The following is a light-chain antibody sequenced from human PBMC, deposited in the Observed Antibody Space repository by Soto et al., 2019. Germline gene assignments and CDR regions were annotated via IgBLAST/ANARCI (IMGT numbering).Light chain of an antibody. Sequence: DIQITHSPSTLSASVLYRVTITCRASQSISSWLAWYQQKPGKAPKLLIYDASSLESGVPSRFSGSGSGTEFTLTISSLQPDDFATYYCQQYNSYSATFGQGTKVDIK. CDR3: QQYNSYSAT. J-gene: IGKJ1*01. CDR1: QSISSW. CDR2: DAS. V-gene: IGKV1-5*01.